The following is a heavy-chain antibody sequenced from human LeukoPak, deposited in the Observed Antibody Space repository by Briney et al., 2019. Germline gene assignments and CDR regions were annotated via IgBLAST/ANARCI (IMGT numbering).Heavy chain of an antibody. J-gene: IGHJ6*03. CDR2: ISSSSSYI. Sequence: GGFLRLSCTVSGFTVSSNSMSWVRQAPGKGLEWVSSISSSSSYIYYADSVKGRFTISRDNAKNSLYLQMNSLRAEDTAVYYCARTQETYYDIPYYMDVWGKGTTVTISS. CDR1: GFTVSSNS. V-gene: IGHV3-21*01. CDR3: ARTQETYYDIPYYMDV. D-gene: IGHD3-9*01.